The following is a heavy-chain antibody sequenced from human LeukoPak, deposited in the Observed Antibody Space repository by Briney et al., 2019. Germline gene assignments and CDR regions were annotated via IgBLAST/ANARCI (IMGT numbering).Heavy chain of an antibody. D-gene: IGHD4-11*01. CDR2: ISYDGSNK. Sequence: GGSLRLSCAASGFTFSSYAMHWVRQAPGKGLEWVAVISYDGSNKYYADSVKGRFTISRDNSKNTLYLQMNSLRAEDTAVYYCARDHYSNKFDYWGQGTLVTVSS. V-gene: IGHV3-30*01. CDR1: GFTFSSYA. J-gene: IGHJ4*02. CDR3: ARDHYSNKFDY.